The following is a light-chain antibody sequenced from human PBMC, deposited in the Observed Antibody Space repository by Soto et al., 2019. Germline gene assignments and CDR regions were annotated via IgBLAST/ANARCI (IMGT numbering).Light chain of an antibody. V-gene: IGKV3-20*01. CDR1: QSVSRSF. CDR2: GAS. J-gene: IGKJ1*01. Sequence: EIVLTQSPGTLSLSPGERATLSCRASQSVSRSFLAWYQQKPGQAPRLLIYGASSRATGIPDRFSGSGSGTDFTLTISSLEPEDFAVYYCHQYGSSPATFGQGTKVDSK. CDR3: HQYGSSPAT.